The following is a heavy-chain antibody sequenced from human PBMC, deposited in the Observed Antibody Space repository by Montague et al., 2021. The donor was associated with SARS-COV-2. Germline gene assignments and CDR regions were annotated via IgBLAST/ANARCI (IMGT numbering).Heavy chain of an antibody. CDR2: INHSGST. V-gene: IGHV4-34*01. D-gene: IGHD3-9*01. Sequence: SETLSLTCAVYGGSFSGYYWSWIRQPPGKGLEWIGEINHSGSTNYNPPLKSRVTISVDTSKNQFSLKLSSVTAADTAVYYCEGPHYDIWTGHSTDVWGQGTTVTVSS. CDR1: GGSFSGYY. J-gene: IGHJ6*02. CDR3: EGPHYDIWTGHSTDV.